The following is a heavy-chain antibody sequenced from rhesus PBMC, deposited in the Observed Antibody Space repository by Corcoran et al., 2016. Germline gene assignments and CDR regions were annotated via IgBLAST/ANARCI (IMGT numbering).Heavy chain of an antibody. CDR3: AREGGFSTTVGIDY. CDR1: GGSISDSYR. CDR2: IYGGSTST. D-gene: IGHD5-12*01. J-gene: IGHJ4*01. Sequence: QVQLQESGPGVVKPSETLSLTCAVSGGSISDSYRWSWIRQPPGKVLEWIGYIYGGSTSTNSNPSLKSRVTISKDTSKNQFSLKLGSVTAADTAVYYCAREGGFSTTVGIDYWGQGVLVTVSS. V-gene: IGHV4S10*01.